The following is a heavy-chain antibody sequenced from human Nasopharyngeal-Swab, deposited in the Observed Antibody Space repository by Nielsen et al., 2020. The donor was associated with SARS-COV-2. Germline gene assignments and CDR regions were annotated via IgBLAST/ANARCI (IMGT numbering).Heavy chain of an antibody. CDR3: ARDGDLNGLYY. D-gene: IGHD3-9*01. J-gene: IGHJ4*02. Sequence: SETLSLTCSVSGASISSSDYHWGRIRQPPGKGLEWIGNIFYSGTTYYNPSLQSRVTISVDTSKNQFSLRVNSVTAADTAVYYCARDGDLNGLYYWGQGALVTVSS. CDR2: IFYSGTT. CDR1: GASISSSDYH. V-gene: IGHV4-39*07.